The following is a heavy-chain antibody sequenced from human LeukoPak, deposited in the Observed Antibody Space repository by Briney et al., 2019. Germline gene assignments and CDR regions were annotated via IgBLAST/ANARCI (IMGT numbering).Heavy chain of an antibody. CDR3: AKDWYYYGSGSYYNPDY. Sequence: PGGSLRLSCAASGLTFSSYGVHWVRQAPGKGLEWVAVISYDGSNKYYADSVKGRFTISRDNSKNTLYLQMNSLRAEDTAVYYCAKDWYYYGSGSYYNPDYWGQGTLVTVSS. D-gene: IGHD3-10*01. CDR2: ISYDGSNK. V-gene: IGHV3-30*18. CDR1: GLTFSSYG. J-gene: IGHJ4*02.